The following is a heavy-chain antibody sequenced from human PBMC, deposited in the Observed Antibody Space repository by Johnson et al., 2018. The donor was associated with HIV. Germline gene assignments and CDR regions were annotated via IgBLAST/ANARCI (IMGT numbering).Heavy chain of an antibody. V-gene: IGHV3-30*04. Sequence: QVQLVESGGGVVQPGRSLSLSCAASGFTSSSYAIHWVRQAPGKGLEWVAVISYDGSNKYYADSVKGRFTISRDNSKNTLYLQMNSLRAEDTAGYYCARESPAGGGNDAFEIWGQGTMVTVSS. CDR3: ARESPAGGGNDAFEI. J-gene: IGHJ3*02. D-gene: IGHD3-16*01. CDR1: GFTSSSYA. CDR2: ISYDGSNK.